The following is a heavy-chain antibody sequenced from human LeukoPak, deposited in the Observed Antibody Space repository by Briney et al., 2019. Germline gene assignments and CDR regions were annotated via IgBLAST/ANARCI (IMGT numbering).Heavy chain of an antibody. J-gene: IGHJ3*02. CDR3: ARVQTSAFDI. Sequence: GGSLRLSCAASGFTFSTYWMTWVRQAPGKGLEWVANIKRDGSDKNYLDSVKGRFTISRDNAKNTLYLQMNSLRAEDTVVYYCARVQTSAFDIWGQGTMVTVSS. D-gene: IGHD1-1*01. CDR2: IKRDGSDK. V-gene: IGHV3-7*02. CDR1: GFTFSTYW.